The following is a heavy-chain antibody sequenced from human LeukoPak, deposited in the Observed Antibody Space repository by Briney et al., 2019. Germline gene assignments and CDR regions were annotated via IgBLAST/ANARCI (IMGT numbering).Heavy chain of an antibody. CDR2: INPNSGNT. Sequence: ASVKVSCKASGYTFTGYYMHWVRQAPGQGLEWMGWINPNSGNTGYAQNFQSRVTMTRDTSIDTAYMELTSLRYEDTAVYYCARDYYGSKSSSFDPWGQGTLVTVSS. J-gene: IGHJ5*02. CDR1: GYTFTGYY. CDR3: ARDYYGSKSSSFDP. D-gene: IGHD3-10*01. V-gene: IGHV1-8*02.